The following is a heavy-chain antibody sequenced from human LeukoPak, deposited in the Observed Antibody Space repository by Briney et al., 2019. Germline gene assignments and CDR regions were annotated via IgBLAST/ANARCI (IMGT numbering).Heavy chain of an antibody. V-gene: IGHV4-59*01. D-gene: IGHD2-2*02. J-gene: IGHJ6*03. CDR3: ARVRYCSSTSCYKGDYYYYYMDV. Sequence: PSETLSLTCADSGGPISSYYWSWIRQPPRKGLGWIGYIYYSGSTNYNPSLQSRVTISLDTSKNQFSLKLSSVTAADTAVYYCARVRYCSSTSCYKGDYYYYYMDVWGKGTTVTVSS. CDR2: IYYSGST. CDR1: GGPISSYY.